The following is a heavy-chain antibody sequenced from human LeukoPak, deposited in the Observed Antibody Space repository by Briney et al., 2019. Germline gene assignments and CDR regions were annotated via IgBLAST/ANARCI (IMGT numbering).Heavy chain of an antibody. J-gene: IGHJ3*02. CDR2: IRCRGTYS. D-gene: IGHD2-2*01. CDR3: ARSLRRDCDSTSCWAALDI. CDR1: GFTFTDYC. Sequence: PGSSLKICCASAGFTFTDYCTSWICQAPSYGPYWISFIRCRGTYSNYADSVKGRFTISRDDVENSLYLQMNSLRVEDTAVYYCARSLRRDCDSTSCWAALDIWGHGTMVTVSS. V-gene: IGHV3-11*03.